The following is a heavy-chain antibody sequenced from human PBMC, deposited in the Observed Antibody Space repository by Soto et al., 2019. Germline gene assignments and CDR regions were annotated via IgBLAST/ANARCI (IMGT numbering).Heavy chain of an antibody. CDR2: IIPILGIA. V-gene: IGHV1-69*02. Sequence: QVQLVQSGAEVKKPGSSVKVSCKASGGTFSSYTISWVRQAPGQGLEWMGRIIPILGIANYAQKFQGRVTITEDNSTSTAYQERSSLRSEDTAVYYCGGCGGDTMIQANCPSRGMDVWGQGTTVTVSS. J-gene: IGHJ6*01. D-gene: IGHD3-22*01. CDR1: GGTFSSYT. CDR3: GGCGGDTMIQANCPSRGMDV.